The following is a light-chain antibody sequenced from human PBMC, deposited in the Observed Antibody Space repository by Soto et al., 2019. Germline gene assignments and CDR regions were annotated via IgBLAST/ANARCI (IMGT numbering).Light chain of an antibody. J-gene: IGKJ2*01. CDR3: QQYGSSLSMYT. V-gene: IGKV3-20*01. CDR1: QSVSSSY. CDR2: GAS. Sequence: EIVLTQSPGTLSLSPGERATLSCRASQSVSSSYLAWYQQKPGQAPRLLIYGASSRATGIPDRFSGSGSGTDFTLTSSRLEPEDVAVYYCQQYGSSLSMYTFGQGTKLEIK.